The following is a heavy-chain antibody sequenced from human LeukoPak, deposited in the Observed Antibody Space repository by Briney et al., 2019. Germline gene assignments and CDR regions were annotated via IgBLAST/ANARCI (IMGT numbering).Heavy chain of an antibody. D-gene: IGHD2-2*01. V-gene: IGHV4-59*12. CDR1: GGSISSYY. CDR2: IYYSGST. CDR3: ARDSRFGYCSSTSCPDAFDI. Sequence: ASETLSLTCTVSGGSISSYYWSWIRQPPGKGLEWIGYIYYSGSTNYNPSLKSRVTISVDTSKNQFSLKLSSVTAADTAVYYCARDSRFGYCSSTSCPDAFDIWGQGTMVTVSS. J-gene: IGHJ3*02.